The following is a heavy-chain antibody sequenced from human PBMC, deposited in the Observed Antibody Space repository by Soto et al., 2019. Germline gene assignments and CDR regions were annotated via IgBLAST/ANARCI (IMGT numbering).Heavy chain of an antibody. Sequence: EVQLLESGGGLVQPGGSLRLSCAASGFTFSTYAMSWVRQAPRKGLEWVSAISGNGGDYTYYADSVKGRFTISRDNSKNTPYLQMNSLRAEDTAVYYCVPLCRYCSTTTPRWGPGTLVTVSS. CDR3: VPLCRYCSTTTPR. J-gene: IGHJ4*02. CDR1: GFTFSTYA. D-gene: IGHD2-2*01. V-gene: IGHV3-23*01. CDR2: ISGNGGDYT.